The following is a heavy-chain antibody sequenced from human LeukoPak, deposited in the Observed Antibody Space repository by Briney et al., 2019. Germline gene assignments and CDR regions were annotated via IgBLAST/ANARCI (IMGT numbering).Heavy chain of an antibody. V-gene: IGHV3-33*01. Sequence: PGRSLRLSCAASGFTFSSYGMHWVRHAPGKGLEWVAVIWYDGSNKYYADSVKGRFTISRDNSKNTLYLQMNSLRAEDTAVYYCARDPGELLQDYYYGMDVWGQGTTVTVCS. D-gene: IGHD1-26*01. CDR2: IWYDGSNK. J-gene: IGHJ6*02. CDR3: ARDPGELLQDYYYGMDV. CDR1: GFTFSSYG.